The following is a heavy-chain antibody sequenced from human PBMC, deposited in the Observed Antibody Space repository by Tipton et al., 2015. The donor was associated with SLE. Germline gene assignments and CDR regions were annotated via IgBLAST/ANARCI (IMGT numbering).Heavy chain of an antibody. J-gene: IGHJ6*03. CDR1: GFTVSRNY. D-gene: IGHD2-2*01. V-gene: IGHV3-21*01. Sequence: GSLRLSCAGAGFTVSRNYMSWVRQAPGKGLEWVSSISSSSSYIYYADSVKGRFTISRDNAKNSLYLQMNSLRAEDTAVYYCAREYCSSTSCYGYYYMDVWGKGTTVTVSS. CDR2: ISSSSSYI. CDR3: AREYCSSTSCYGYYYMDV.